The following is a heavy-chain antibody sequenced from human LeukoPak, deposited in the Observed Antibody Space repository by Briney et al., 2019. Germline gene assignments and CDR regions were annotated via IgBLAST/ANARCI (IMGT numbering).Heavy chain of an antibody. CDR1: GGSFSGYY. CDR2: INHSGST. Sequence: SETLSLTCAVYGGSFSGYYWSWIRQPPGKGLEWIGEINHSGSTNYNPSLKSRVTISVDTSKNQFSLKPSSVTAADTAVYYCARSQFKYSSSPRSKGYYMDVWGKGTTVTVSS. D-gene: IGHD6-6*01. J-gene: IGHJ6*03. V-gene: IGHV4-34*01. CDR3: ARSQFKYSSSPRSKGYYMDV.